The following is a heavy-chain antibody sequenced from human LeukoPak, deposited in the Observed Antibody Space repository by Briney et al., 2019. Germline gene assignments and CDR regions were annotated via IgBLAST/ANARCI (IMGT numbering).Heavy chain of an antibody. V-gene: IGHV3-23*01. J-gene: IGHJ4*02. D-gene: IGHD3-10*01. Sequence: GGSLRLSCEGSGFSFSSYWMTWVRQPPGKGLEWVSAISGSGDSTYYADSVKGRFTISRDNSKNTLYLQMNSLRAEDTAVYYCAKDRGIISDYWGQGILVTVSS. CDR3: AKDRGIISDY. CDR2: ISGSGDST. CDR1: GFSFSSYW.